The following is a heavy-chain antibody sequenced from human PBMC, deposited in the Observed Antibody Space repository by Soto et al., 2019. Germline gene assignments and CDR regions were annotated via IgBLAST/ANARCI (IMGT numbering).Heavy chain of an antibody. V-gene: IGHV4-39*01. CDR2: IYYRGNA. D-gene: IGHD5-12*01. Sequence: SETLSLPCSVSDDSINSDKYYLGWVRPPPGKGLEWIGSIYYRGNAYYNPSLQTRVTISLDKSKSQFSLKLNSVTAADSAVYFCARLEGLATISYYFDFWGPGALVTVSS. CDR1: DDSINSDKYY. J-gene: IGHJ4*02. CDR3: ARLEGLATISYYFDF.